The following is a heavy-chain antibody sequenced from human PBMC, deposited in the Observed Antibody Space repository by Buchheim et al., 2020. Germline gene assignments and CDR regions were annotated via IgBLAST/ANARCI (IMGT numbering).Heavy chain of an antibody. J-gene: IGHJ4*02. CDR2: IYTSGST. V-gene: IGHV4-61*02. D-gene: IGHD5/OR15-5a*01. Sequence: QVQLQESGPGLVKPSQTLSLTCTVSGGSISSGSYYWSWIRQPAGKGLEWIGRIYTSGSTDYNPSLKSRVTISVDTSKNQFSLKLSSVTAADTAVYYCARGYSVYDYPVYWGQGTL. CDR3: ARGYSVYDYPVY. CDR1: GGSISSGSYY.